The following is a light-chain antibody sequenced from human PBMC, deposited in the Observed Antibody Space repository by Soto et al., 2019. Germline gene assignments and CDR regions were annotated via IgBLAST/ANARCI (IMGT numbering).Light chain of an antibody. CDR2: EDN. V-gene: IGLV6-57*03. J-gene: IGLJ7*01. Sequence: NFMLTQPHSVSESPGKTVTIPCTRSSGSIASNYVQWYQQRPGSAPTTVIYEDNQRPSGVPDRFSGSIDSSSNSASLTISGLNTEDEADYYCQSYDSSNQVFGGGTLLTVL. CDR3: QSYDSSNQV. CDR1: SGSIASNY.